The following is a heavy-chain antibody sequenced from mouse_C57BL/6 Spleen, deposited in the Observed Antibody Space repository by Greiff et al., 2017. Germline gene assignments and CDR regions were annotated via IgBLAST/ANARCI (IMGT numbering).Heavy chain of an antibody. V-gene: IGHV1-59*01. CDR3: ERSYYGSSYVWCFDV. Sequence: QVQLQQPGAELVRPGTSVKLSCKASGYTFTSYWMHWVKQRPGQGLEWIGAIDPSDSYTNYNEKFKSKATLTVDTSSSTAYMQLSSLTSEDSAVXYGERSYYGSSYVWCFDVWGTGTTVTVSA. CDR2: IDPSDSYT. J-gene: IGHJ1*03. CDR1: GYTFTSYW. D-gene: IGHD1-1*01.